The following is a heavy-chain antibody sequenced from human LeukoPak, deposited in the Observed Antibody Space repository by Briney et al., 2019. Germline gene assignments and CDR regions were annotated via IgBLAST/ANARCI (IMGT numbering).Heavy chain of an antibody. V-gene: IGHV4-34*01. J-gene: IGHJ5*02. Sequence: SETLSLTCAVYGGSFSGYYWSWIRQPPGKWLEWIGEINHSGSTNYNPSLKSRVTISVDTSKNQFSLKLSSVTAADTAVYYCATGYCSSTSCYWNWFDPWGQGTLVTVSS. CDR1: GGSFSGYY. D-gene: IGHD2-2*01. CDR3: ATGYCSSTSCYWNWFDP. CDR2: INHSGST.